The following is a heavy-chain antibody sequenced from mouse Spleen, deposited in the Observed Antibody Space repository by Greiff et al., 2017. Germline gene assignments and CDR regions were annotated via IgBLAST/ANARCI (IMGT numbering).Heavy chain of an antibody. D-gene: IGHD1-1*01. Sequence: QVQLKQSGAELVKPGASVKLSCKASGYTFTSYWMHWVKQRPGQGLEWIGEIDPSDSYTNYNQKFKGKATLTVDKSSSTAYMQLSSLTSEDSAVYYCARWRYGSSYVPYYFDYWGQGTTLTVSS. V-gene: IGHV1-69*02. CDR3: ARWRYGSSYVPYYFDY. CDR1: GYTFTSYW. J-gene: IGHJ2*01. CDR2: IDPSDSYT.